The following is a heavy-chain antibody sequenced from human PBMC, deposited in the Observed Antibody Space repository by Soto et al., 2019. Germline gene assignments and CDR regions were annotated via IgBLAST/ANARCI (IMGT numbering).Heavy chain of an antibody. CDR1: GFTFSSYS. Sequence: EVQLVESGGGLVKPGGSLRLSCAASGFTFSSYSMNWVRQAPGKGLEWVSSISSSSSYIYYADSVKGRFTISRDNAKNSLYLQMNSLRAEDTAVYYCGRMGGQRYYYYGMDVWGQGTTVTVSS. CDR2: ISSSSSYI. CDR3: GRMGGQRYYYYGMDV. D-gene: IGHD6-25*01. V-gene: IGHV3-21*01. J-gene: IGHJ6*02.